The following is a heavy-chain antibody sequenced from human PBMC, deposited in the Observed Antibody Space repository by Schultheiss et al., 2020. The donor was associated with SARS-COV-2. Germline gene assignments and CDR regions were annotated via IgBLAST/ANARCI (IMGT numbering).Heavy chain of an antibody. CDR3: ARGGYCSSTSCYIDRIFDY. V-gene: IGHV3-23*01. CDR1: GFTFSSYT. CDR2: ISGSGGST. Sequence: GGSLRLSCAASGFTFSSYTMTWVRQAPGKGLEWVSAISGSGGSTYYADSLKGRFSISRDNSRDTLYLQMNSLRAEDTAVYYCARGGYCSSTSCYIDRIFDYWGQGTLVTVSS. D-gene: IGHD2-2*02. J-gene: IGHJ4*02.